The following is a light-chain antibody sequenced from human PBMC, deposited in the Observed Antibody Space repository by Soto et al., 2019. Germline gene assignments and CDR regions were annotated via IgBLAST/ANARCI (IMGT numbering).Light chain of an antibody. CDR2: AAS. CDR1: QSIXSY. V-gene: IGKV1-39*01. J-gene: IGKJ5*01. CDR3: QQSYSTPRT. Sequence: DIXMTQSPSSLSASVGDRVTITCRASQSIXSYLNWYQQKPGKAPKLLIYAASSLQSGVPSRFSGSGSGTDFTLTISSLQPXDFATYYCQQSYSTPRTFGQGTRLEIK.